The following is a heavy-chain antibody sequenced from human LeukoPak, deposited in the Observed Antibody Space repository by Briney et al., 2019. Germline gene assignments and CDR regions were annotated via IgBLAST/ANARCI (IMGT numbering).Heavy chain of an antibody. CDR3: AVRPYGDYNHH. J-gene: IGHJ5*02. CDR1: GFTFSDYY. Sequence: GGSLRLSCAVSGFTFSDYYMSWIRQAPGKGLQWVANIKPDGSDKYYVDSVKGRFTISRDNAKNSLSLQMNSLRTEDTAVYYCAVRPYGDYNHHWGQGTLVTVSS. V-gene: IGHV3-7*03. D-gene: IGHD4-17*01. CDR2: IKPDGSDK.